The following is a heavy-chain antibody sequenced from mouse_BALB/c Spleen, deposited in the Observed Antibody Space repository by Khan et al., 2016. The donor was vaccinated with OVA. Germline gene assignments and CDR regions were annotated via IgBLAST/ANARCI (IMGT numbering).Heavy chain of an antibody. Sequence: QVQLQQSGADLMKPGASVKISCKAIGYTFSSYWMEWVKQRPGHGLEWIGDIIPNSRSIKYTEKFKKKATFTADTSSNTAYMQLSSLTSEDSAVSHWARGGYEGMAYWGQGTLVTVSA. V-gene: IGHV1-9*01. CDR3: ARGGYEGMAY. CDR2: IIPNSRSI. D-gene: IGHD2-2*01. CDR1: GYTFSSYW. J-gene: IGHJ3*01.